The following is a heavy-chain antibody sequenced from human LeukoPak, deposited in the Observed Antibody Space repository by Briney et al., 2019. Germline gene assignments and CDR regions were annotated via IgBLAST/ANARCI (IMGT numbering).Heavy chain of an antibody. J-gene: IGHJ4*02. CDR3: ARGTPRTNGVCYTF. D-gene: IGHD2-8*01. CDR2: INPNSGGT. Sequence: ASVKVSCKASGYTFTSYDINWVRQATGQGLEWMGWINPNSGGTNYAQKFQGRVTMTRDTSISTAYMELSRLRSDDTAVYYCARGTPRTNGVCYTFWGQGTLVTVSS. CDR1: GYTFTSYD. V-gene: IGHV1-2*02.